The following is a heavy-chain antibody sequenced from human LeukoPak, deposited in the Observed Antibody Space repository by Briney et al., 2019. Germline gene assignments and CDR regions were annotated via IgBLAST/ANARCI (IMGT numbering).Heavy chain of an antibody. CDR2: ISYDGSNK. CDR3: AKVLYSGGIDY. CDR1: GFAFSSYG. D-gene: IGHD1-26*01. V-gene: IGHV3-30*18. J-gene: IGHJ4*02. Sequence: GGSLRLSCAASGFAFSSYGMHWVRQAPGKGLEWVAVISYDGSNKYYADSVKGRFTISRDNSKNTLYLQMNSLRAEDTAVYYCAKVLYSGGIDYWGQGTLVTVSS.